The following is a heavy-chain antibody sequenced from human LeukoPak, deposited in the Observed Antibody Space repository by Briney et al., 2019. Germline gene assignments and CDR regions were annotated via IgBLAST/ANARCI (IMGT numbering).Heavy chain of an antibody. CDR3: ARGRFGELLGY. CDR2: INHSGST. Sequence: SETLSLTCAVYGGSFSGYYWSWIRQPPGKGLEWIGEINHSGSTNYNPSLKSRVTISVDTSKNQFSLKLSSVTAADTAVYYCARGRFGELLGYWGQGTLVTVSS. D-gene: IGHD3-10*01. CDR1: GGSFSGYY. V-gene: IGHV4-34*01. J-gene: IGHJ4*02.